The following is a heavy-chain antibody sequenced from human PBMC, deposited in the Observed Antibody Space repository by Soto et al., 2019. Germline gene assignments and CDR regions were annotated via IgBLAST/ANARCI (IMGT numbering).Heavy chain of an antibody. D-gene: IGHD3-3*01. J-gene: IGHJ6*02. CDR1: GGSISSGDYY. CDR3: AGRITIFGVSDYYGMDV. V-gene: IGHV4-30-4*01. CDR2: IYYSGST. Sequence: QVQLQESGPGLVKPSQTLSLTCTVSGGSISSGDYYWSWIRQPPGKGLEWIGYIYYSGSTYYNPSLKSRVTISVDTSKNQFSLKLSSVTAADTAVYYCAGRITIFGVSDYYGMDVWGQGTTVTVSS.